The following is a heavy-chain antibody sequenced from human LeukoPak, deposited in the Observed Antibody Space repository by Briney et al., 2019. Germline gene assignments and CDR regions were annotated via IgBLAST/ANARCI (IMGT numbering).Heavy chain of an antibody. D-gene: IGHD3-22*01. Sequence: SETLSLTCTVSGGSISSSSYYWSWIRQPPGQGLEWIGEINHSGSTNYNPSLKSRVTISVDTSKNQFSLKLSSVTAADTAVYYCARGHTKYYYDSSGYYGKYYFDYWGQGTLVTVSS. CDR1: GGSISSSSYY. V-gene: IGHV4-39*07. CDR2: INHSGST. CDR3: ARGHTKYYYDSSGYYGKYYFDY. J-gene: IGHJ4*02.